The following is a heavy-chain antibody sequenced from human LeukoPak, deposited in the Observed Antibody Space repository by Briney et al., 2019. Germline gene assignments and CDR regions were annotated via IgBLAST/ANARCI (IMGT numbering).Heavy chain of an antibody. CDR1: GDSVSSNRAA. CDR2: TYYRSKWYY. CDR3: ARDHSYGMDV. V-gene: IGHV6-1*01. Sequence: SQTLSLTCAISGDSVSSNRAAWSWIRQSPSRGLEWLGRTYYRSKWYYDYAVSVKSRITVNPDTSKNQFSLQLNFVTPDDTAIYYCARDHSYGMDVWGQGTTVTVSS. J-gene: IGHJ6*02.